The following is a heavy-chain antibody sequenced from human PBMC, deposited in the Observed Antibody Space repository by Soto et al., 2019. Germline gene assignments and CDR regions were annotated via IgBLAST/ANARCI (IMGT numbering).Heavy chain of an antibody. D-gene: IGHD4-17*01. CDR3: ARVTTDYYYYGMDV. J-gene: IGHJ6*02. CDR1: GGSVISGSYY. Sequence: PSETLSLTCTVSGGSVISGSYYRSWIRQPPGKGLEWIGYIYYSGSTNYNPSLKSRVTISVDTSKNQFSLKLSSVTAADTAVYYCARVTTDYYYYGMDVWGQGTTVTVSS. CDR2: IYYSGST. V-gene: IGHV4-61*01.